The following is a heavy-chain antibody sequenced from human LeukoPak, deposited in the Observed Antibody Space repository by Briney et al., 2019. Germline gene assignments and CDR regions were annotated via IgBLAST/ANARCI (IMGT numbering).Heavy chain of an antibody. CDR2: IHYSGST. CDR1: GFTFSSYSMN. D-gene: IGHD3-22*01. Sequence: PGGSLRLSCAASGFTFSSYSMNWVRQPPGKGLEWIGSIHYSGSTYYNPPLKSRVTISIDTSNNQFSLKLSSVTAADTAVFYCARVSGITMIVVVPEDGFDIWGQGTMVTVSS. CDR3: ARVSGITMIVVVPEDGFDI. V-gene: IGHV4-39*01. J-gene: IGHJ3*02.